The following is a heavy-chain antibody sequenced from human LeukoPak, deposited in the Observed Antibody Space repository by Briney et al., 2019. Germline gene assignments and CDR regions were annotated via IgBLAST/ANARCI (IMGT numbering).Heavy chain of an antibody. Sequence: SVKVSCKASGGTFSSYAISWVRQAPGQGLEWMGRIIPIFGTANYAQKFQGRVTITTDEPTSTAYMELSSLRSEDTAVYYCGTRYYGSGADYWGQGTLVTVSS. CDR2: IIPIFGTA. CDR1: GGTFSSYA. CDR3: GTRYYGSGADY. V-gene: IGHV1-69*05. J-gene: IGHJ4*02. D-gene: IGHD3-10*01.